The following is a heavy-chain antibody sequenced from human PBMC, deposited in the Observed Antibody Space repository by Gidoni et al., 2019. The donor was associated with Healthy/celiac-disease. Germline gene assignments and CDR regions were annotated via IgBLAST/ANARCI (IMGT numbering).Heavy chain of an antibody. Sequence: QVQLQQWGAGLLKPSETLSLTCAVDGGSFSGYYWRWIRQPPGKGLEWIGEINHSGSTNYNPSLKSRVTISVDTSKNQFSLKLSSVTAADTAVYYCARGAGVVVTATQDIAPWGQGTLVTVSS. CDR2: INHSGST. D-gene: IGHD2-21*02. CDR1: GGSFSGYY. J-gene: IGHJ5*02. CDR3: ARGAGVVVTATQDIAP. V-gene: IGHV4-34*01.